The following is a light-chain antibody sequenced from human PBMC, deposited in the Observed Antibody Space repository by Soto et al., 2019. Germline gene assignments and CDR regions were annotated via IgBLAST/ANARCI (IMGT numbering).Light chain of an antibody. Sequence: AIRMTQSPSSLSASIGDRVTITCRASQGISNYLAWYQQKPGKAPKLLIYAASTLQPGVPSRFSGSGSGTEFTLTIGRLQSEDFTTYYCQQYYSYPWAFGQGTKVDIK. CDR1: QGISNY. J-gene: IGKJ1*01. CDR2: AAS. V-gene: IGKV1-8*01. CDR3: QQYYSYPWA.